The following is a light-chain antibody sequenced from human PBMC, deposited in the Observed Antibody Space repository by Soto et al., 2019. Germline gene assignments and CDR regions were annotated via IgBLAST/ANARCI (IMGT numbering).Light chain of an antibody. V-gene: IGKV3-11*01. CDR1: QSVSSY. Sequence: EIVLTQSPATLSLSTGERATLSCRASQSVSSYLAWYQQKPGQAPRLLIYDASNRATGIPARFSGCGSGTDFAPTISSLEPEDFAVYYCQQRSNWPPITFGQGTRLEIK. J-gene: IGKJ5*01. CDR3: QQRSNWPPIT. CDR2: DAS.